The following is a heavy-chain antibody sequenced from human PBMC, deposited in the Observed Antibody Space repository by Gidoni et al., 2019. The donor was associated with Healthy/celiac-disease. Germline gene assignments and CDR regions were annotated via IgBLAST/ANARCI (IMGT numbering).Heavy chain of an antibody. CDR1: GGSISSGGYY. J-gene: IGHJ5*02. D-gene: IGHD2-15*01. CDR3: ARDSCSGGSCYTREGTWFDP. CDR2: IYYSGST. V-gene: IGHV4-31*03. Sequence: QVQLQESGPGLVKPSQTLSLTCTVSGGSISSGGYYWSWIRQHPGKGLEWIGYIYYSGSTYYNPSLKSRVTISVDTSKNQFSLKLSSVTAADTAVYYCARDSCSGGSCYTREGTWFDPWGQGTLVTVSS.